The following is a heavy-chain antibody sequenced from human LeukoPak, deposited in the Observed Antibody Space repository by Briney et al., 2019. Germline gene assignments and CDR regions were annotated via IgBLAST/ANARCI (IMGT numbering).Heavy chain of an antibody. J-gene: IGHJ4*02. CDR2: INHSGST. CDR3: ARNRYYDFWSGYYGPIDY. Sequence: SETLSLTCAVSGGSISSGGYSWSWIRQPPGKGLEWIGYINHSGSTNYNPSLKSRVTISVDTSKNQFSLKLSSVTAADTAVYYCARNRYYDFWSGYYGPIDYWGQGTLVTVSS. D-gene: IGHD3-3*01. V-gene: IGHV4-30-2*01. CDR1: GGSISSGGYS.